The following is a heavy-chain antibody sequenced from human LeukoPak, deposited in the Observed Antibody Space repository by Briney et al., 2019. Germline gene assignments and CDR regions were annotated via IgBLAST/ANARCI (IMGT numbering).Heavy chain of an antibody. CDR1: GFTFSSYS. CDR3: AKWTYYDILTGYNAFDY. CDR2: ISGSGGST. J-gene: IGHJ4*02. V-gene: IGHV3-23*01. D-gene: IGHD3-9*01. Sequence: GGSLRLSCAASGFTFSSYSMNWVRRAPGKGLEWVSAISGSGGSTYYADSAKGRFTISRDNSKNTLYLQMNSLRAEDTAVYYCAKWTYYDILTGYNAFDYWGQGTLVTVSS.